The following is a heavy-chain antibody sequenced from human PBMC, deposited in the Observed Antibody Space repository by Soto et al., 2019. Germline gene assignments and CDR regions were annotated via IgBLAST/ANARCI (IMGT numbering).Heavy chain of an antibody. J-gene: IGHJ4*02. CDR3: ARGTVTTLTSTVTNFDY. Sequence: QVQLQQCGAGLLKPSETLSLTCAVYGGSFSGYYWSWIRQPPGKGLEWIGEINHSGSTNYNPSLKSRVTISVDTSKNQFSLKLSSVTAADTAVYYCARGTVTTLTSTVTNFDYWGQGTLVTVSS. CDR2: INHSGST. V-gene: IGHV4-34*01. D-gene: IGHD4-17*01. CDR1: GGSFSGYY.